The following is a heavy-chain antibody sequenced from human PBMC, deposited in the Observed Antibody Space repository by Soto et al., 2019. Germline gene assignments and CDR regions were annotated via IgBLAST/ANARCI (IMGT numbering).Heavy chain of an antibody. V-gene: IGHV3-33*01. CDR1: GFTFSSYG. CDR2: IWYDGSNK. Sequence: GGSLRLSCAASGFTFSSYGMHWVRQAPGKGLEWVAVIWYDGSNKYYADSVKGRFTISRDNSKNTLYLQMNSLRAEDTAVYYCARDKLRFLEWPLYFDYWGQGTLVTVSS. J-gene: IGHJ4*02. D-gene: IGHD3-3*01. CDR3: ARDKLRFLEWPLYFDY.